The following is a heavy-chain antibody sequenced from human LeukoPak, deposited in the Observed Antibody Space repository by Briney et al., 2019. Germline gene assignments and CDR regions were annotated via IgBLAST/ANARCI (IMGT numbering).Heavy chain of an antibody. CDR3: ARDHLLVSFGIAAAGIPFDY. V-gene: IGHV1-18*01. CDR2: ISAYNGNT. CDR1: GYTFTSYG. J-gene: IGHJ4*02. Sequence: ASVKVSFKASGYTFTSYGISWVRQAPGQGLEWMGWISAYNGNTNYAQKLQGRVTMTTDTSTSTAYKELRSLRSDDTAVYYCARDHLLVSFGIAAAGIPFDYWGQGTLVTVSS. D-gene: IGHD6-13*01.